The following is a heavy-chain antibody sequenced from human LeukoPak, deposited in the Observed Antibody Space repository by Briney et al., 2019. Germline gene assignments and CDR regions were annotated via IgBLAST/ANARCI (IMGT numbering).Heavy chain of an antibody. Sequence: SETLSLTCPVSGTSISSHYWSWLRQTPGRGLEGIGYIGYVYNSGSTNYSPSLKRRVTISLDTSKNQVSLKLNSVTAADTALYYWARAGNWNDRDYWGQGTLVTVSS. CDR2: IGYVYNSGST. V-gene: IGHV4-59*11. CDR3: ARAGNWNDRDY. D-gene: IGHD1-1*01. CDR1: GTSISSHY. J-gene: IGHJ4*02.